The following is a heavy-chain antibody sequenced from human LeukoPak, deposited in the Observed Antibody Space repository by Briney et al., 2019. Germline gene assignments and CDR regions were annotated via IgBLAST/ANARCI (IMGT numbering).Heavy chain of an antibody. CDR3: TTLLLWFGFVY. CDR1: GFTFSNAW. CDR2: MRSKTDGGTI. J-gene: IGHJ4*02. D-gene: IGHD3-10*01. V-gene: IGHV3-15*01. Sequence: SGGSLRLSCAASGFTFSNAWMSWVRQAPGKGLEWVGRMRSKTDGGTIDYAAPVKGRFTISRDDSKNTLHLQMNSLKTEDTGVYYCTTLLLWFGFVYWGQGSLVTVSS.